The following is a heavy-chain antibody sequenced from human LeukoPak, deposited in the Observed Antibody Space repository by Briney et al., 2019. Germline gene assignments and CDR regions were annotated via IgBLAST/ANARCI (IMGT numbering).Heavy chain of an antibody. CDR2: IDYSGTT. J-gene: IGHJ6*02. CDR3: ARDSPIDSSGSYYYNMDV. V-gene: IGHV4-59*01. Sequence: PSETLSLTCTVSGGSISSFYWSWIRQPPGKGLEWIGYIDYSGTTNYHPSLKSRVIISVDTSKHQFSPRLSSVTAADTAVYYCARDSPIDSSGSYYYNMDVWGQGTPVTVSS. CDR1: GGSISSFY. D-gene: IGHD3-22*01.